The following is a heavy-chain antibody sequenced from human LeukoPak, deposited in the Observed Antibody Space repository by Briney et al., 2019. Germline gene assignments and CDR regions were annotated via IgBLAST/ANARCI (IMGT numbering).Heavy chain of an antibody. D-gene: IGHD3-3*01. V-gene: IGHV1-69*13. CDR3: ARDRVMIFGVARDYYYYGMDV. CDR1: GGTFSSYA. CDR2: IIPIFGTA. Sequence: SVKVSCKASGGTFSSYAISWVRQAPGQGLEWMGGIIPIFGTANYAQKFQGRVTITADESTSTAYMELSSLRSEDTAVYYCARDRVMIFGVARDYYYYGMDVWGQGTTVTVSS. J-gene: IGHJ6*02.